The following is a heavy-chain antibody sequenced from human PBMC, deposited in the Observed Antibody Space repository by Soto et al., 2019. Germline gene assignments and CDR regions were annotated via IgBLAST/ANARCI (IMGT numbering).Heavy chain of an antibody. CDR2: LNPNSGGT. D-gene: IGHD2-15*01. V-gene: IGHV1-2*02. CDR3: ARGISPKYCSGGTCYALGAFDI. Sequence: QVQLVQSGTEVKKPGASVKVSCKASGYTFTGYYMHWVRQAPGQGLAWMGWLNPNSGGTNYAQQFQGRVTMTRVTSISTAYMELRRLRSDDTAVYSCARGISPKYCSGGTCYALGAFDIWGQGTMVTVSS. CDR1: GYTFTGYY. J-gene: IGHJ3*02.